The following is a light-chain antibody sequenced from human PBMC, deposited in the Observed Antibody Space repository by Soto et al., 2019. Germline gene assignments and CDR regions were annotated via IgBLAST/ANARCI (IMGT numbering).Light chain of an antibody. CDR2: GAS. CDR3: QQYNSLPYT. V-gene: IGKV1-5*01. Sequence: DIQMTQSRAILSASVGDRVTITCRASQSVISWLAWYQQKPGKAPRLLIYGASSLESGVSSRFSGSGSETEFTLTISGLQPDDFATYYCQQYNSLPYTFGQGTKLEIK. CDR1: QSVISW. J-gene: IGKJ2*01.